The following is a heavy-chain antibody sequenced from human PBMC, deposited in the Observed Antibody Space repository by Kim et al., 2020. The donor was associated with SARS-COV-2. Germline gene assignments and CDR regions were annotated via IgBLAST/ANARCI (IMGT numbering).Heavy chain of an antibody. J-gene: IGHJ6*02. CDR2: INHSGST. CDR1: GGSFSGYY. Sequence: SETLSLTCAVYGGSFSGYYWSWIRQPPGKGLEWIGEINHSGSTNYNPSLKSRVTISVDTSKNQFSLKLSSVTAADTAVYYCARMGYSSSWYRGGYGYYYYGMDVWGQGTSVTVSS. D-gene: IGHD6-13*01. V-gene: IGHV4-34*01. CDR3: ARMGYSSSWYRGGYGYYYYGMDV.